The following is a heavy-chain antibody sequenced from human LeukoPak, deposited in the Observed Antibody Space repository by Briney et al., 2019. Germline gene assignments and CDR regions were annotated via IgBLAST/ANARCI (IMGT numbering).Heavy chain of an antibody. CDR2: ISYDGSNK. CDR1: GFTFSSYA. CDR3: ARTMVGFLADL. D-gene: IGHD3-10*01. V-gene: IGHV3-30-3*01. Sequence: PGGSLRLPCAASGFTFSSYAMHWVRQAPGKGLEWVAVISYDGSNKYYADSVKGRFTISRDNAKNSLYLQMNSLRAEDTAVYYCARTMVGFLADLWGRGTLVTVSS. J-gene: IGHJ2*01.